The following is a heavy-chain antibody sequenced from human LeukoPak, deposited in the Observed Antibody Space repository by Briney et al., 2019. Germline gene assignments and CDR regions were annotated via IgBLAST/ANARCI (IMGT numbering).Heavy chain of an antibody. CDR3: ARDQEGFDY. CDR2: IYPRDGST. V-gene: IGHV1-46*01. Sequence: ASVKVSCKASGYTFTNNYLHWVRQAPGQGLEWMGMIYPRDGSTSYARNFQGRVTVTRDTSTTTVHMELRGLRSEDTAVYYCARDQEGFDYWGQGTVVTVSS. J-gene: IGHJ4*02. CDR1: GYTFTNNY.